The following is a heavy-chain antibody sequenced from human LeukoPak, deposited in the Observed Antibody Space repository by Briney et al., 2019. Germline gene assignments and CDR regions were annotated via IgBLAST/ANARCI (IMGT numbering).Heavy chain of an antibody. CDR1: GFTFSSFS. Sequence: GGSLRLSCAVSGFTFSSFSMTWVRQAPGKGLEWVSSIIVSGATYYADSVKGRFTISRDSFRGMLFLQMDSLRVEDTAVYFCAKGSVGNADFASWSQGALVTVSS. J-gene: IGHJ4*02. CDR3: AKGSVGNADFAS. D-gene: IGHD6-25*01. CDR2: IIVSGAT. V-gene: IGHV3-23*01.